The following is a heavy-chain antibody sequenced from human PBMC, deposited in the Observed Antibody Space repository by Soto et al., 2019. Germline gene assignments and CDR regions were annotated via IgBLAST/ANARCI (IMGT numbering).Heavy chain of an antibody. V-gene: IGHV1-24*01. CDR1: GYTLTELS. CDR3: ATASYYYDSSGYYAKYYFDY. D-gene: IGHD3-22*01. J-gene: IGHJ4*02. CDR2: FDPEDGET. Sequence: ASVKVSCKVSGYTLTELSMHWVRQAPGKGLEWMVGFDPEDGETIYAQKFQGRVTMTEDTSTDTAYMELSNLRSEDTAVYYCATASYYYDSSGYYAKYYFDYWGQGTLVTVSS.